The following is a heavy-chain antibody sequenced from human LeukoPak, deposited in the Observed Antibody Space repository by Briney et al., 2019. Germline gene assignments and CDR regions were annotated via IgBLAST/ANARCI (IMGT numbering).Heavy chain of an antibody. J-gene: IGHJ4*02. CDR2: ISSSSSYI. Sequence: PGGSLRLSCAASGFTFSSYSMNWVRQAPGKGLEWVSSISSSSSYIYYADSVKGQFTISRDNAKNSLYLQMNSLRAEDTAVYYCARDLRVTAIVNRYDYWGQGTLVTVSS. CDR1: GFTFSSYS. CDR3: ARDLRVTAIVNRYDY. V-gene: IGHV3-21*01. D-gene: IGHD5-18*01.